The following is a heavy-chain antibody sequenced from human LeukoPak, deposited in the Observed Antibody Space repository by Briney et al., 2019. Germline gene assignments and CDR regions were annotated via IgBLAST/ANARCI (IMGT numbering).Heavy chain of an antibody. CDR2: INWNGGGT. Sequence: GGSLRLSCAASGFTFDDYGMCWVRQAPGKGLEWVSGINWNGGGTGYADSVKGRFTISRDSAKKSLYLQMNSLRAEDTALYYCARDIYGSWSYPAVYYYYMDVWGKGTTVTVSS. CDR3: ARDIYGSWSYPAVYYYYMDV. J-gene: IGHJ6*03. D-gene: IGHD3-10*01. CDR1: GFTFDDYG. V-gene: IGHV3-20*04.